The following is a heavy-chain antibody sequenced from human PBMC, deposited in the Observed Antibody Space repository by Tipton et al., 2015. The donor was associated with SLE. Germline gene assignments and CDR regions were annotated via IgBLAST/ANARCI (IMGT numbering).Heavy chain of an antibody. Sequence: TLSLTCSIYGGSFGGYYWSWIRQPPGEGLEWIGEINHGGSTNYNPSLKSPVTLSIDTSKNQFSLKMRSVTAADTAVYFCARGYCTDGVCYGFGFFDYWGQGNLVTVSS. D-gene: IGHD2-8*01. CDR3: ARGYCTDGVCYGFGFFDY. V-gene: IGHV4-34*01. J-gene: IGHJ4*02. CDR1: GGSFGGYY. CDR2: INHGGST.